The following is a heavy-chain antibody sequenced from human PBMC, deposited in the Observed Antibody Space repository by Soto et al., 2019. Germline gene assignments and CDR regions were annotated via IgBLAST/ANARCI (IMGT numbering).Heavy chain of an antibody. CDR3: ARVGSGSFDY. CDR1: GGSVSSYY. Sequence: QVQLKESGPGLVKPSETLSLTCTVSGGSVSSYYWSWVRQPPGKAMEWIGYIFHTGNTNYHPSLKSRITMSLDTSKNQFSLTLSSVTAADTDFYYCARVGSGSFDYWGQGNLVTVSS. CDR2: IFHTGNT. J-gene: IGHJ4*02. V-gene: IGHV4-59*02. D-gene: IGHD1-26*01.